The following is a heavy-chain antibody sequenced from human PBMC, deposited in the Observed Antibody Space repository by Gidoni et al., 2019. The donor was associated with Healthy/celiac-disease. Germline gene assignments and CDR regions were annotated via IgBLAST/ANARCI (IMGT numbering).Heavy chain of an antibody. J-gene: IGHJ3*02. CDR1: GGSISSYY. CDR3: ARVYALGATRFAFDI. Sequence: QVQLQESGPGLVKPSETLSLTCTVYGGSISSYYWSWIRQPAGKGLEWIGRIYTSGSTNYNPSLKSRVTMSVDTSKNQFSLKLSSVTAADTAVYYCARVYALGATRFAFDIWGQGTMVTVSS. CDR2: IYTSGST. V-gene: IGHV4-4*07. D-gene: IGHD1-26*01.